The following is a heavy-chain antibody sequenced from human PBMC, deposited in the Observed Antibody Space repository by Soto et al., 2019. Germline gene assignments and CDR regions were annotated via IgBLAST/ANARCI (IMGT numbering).Heavy chain of an antibody. Sequence: SETLSLTCTVSGGSISSYYWSWIRQPPGKGLEWIGYIYYSGSTNYNPSLKSRVTISVDTSKNQFSLKLSSVTAADTAVYYCASHIPLCGGHRYPLAYWAQGTLVTVSS. CDR2: IYYSGST. V-gene: IGHV4-59*08. J-gene: IGHJ4*02. D-gene: IGHD2-21*02. CDR3: ASHIPLCGGHRYPLAY. CDR1: GGSISSYY.